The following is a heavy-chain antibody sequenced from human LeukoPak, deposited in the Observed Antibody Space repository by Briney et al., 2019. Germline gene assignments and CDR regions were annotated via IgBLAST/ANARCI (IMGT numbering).Heavy chain of an antibody. CDR3: ARDPDLSGYSFFEY. J-gene: IGHJ4*02. Sequence: GGSLRLSCTASEFTVSRNYMLWVRQAPGKGLEWVSLIFSNGDTHYADSVKGRFTISRDTSKNTVSLQMNSLRAEDTAVYYCARDPDLSGYSFFEYWGQGTLVTVSS. CDR1: EFTVSRNY. CDR2: IFSNGDT. D-gene: IGHD3-22*01. V-gene: IGHV3-53*01.